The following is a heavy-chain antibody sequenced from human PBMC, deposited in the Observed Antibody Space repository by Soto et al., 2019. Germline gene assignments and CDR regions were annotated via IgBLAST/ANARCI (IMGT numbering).Heavy chain of an antibody. CDR1: GFTFGSYA. CDR3: AKDLYYGSGSYYFTSPDAFDI. CDR2: ISGGGGST. V-gene: IGHV3-23*01. J-gene: IGHJ3*02. D-gene: IGHD3-10*01. Sequence: PGGSLRLSCAASGFTFGSYAMSWVRQAPGKGLEWVSAISGGGGSTYYADSVKGRFTISRDNSKNTLYLQMNSLRAEDTAVYYGAKDLYYGSGSYYFTSPDAFDIWGQGTMVTVSS.